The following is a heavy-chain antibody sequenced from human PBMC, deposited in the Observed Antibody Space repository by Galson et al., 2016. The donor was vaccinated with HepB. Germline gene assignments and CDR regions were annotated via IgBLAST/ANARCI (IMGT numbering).Heavy chain of an antibody. Sequence: SVKVSCKASGYILTSYGIGWVRQAPGQGLEWMGWISPYNGNTKYAQKVQGRVTMTADTSTSTVYMDLRSLRSDDTAVYYCARENGGNTYWYFDLWGRGTLVTVSS. CDR2: ISPYNGNT. J-gene: IGHJ2*01. CDR3: ARENGGNTYWYFDL. CDR1: GYILTSYG. V-gene: IGHV1-18*01. D-gene: IGHD4-23*01.